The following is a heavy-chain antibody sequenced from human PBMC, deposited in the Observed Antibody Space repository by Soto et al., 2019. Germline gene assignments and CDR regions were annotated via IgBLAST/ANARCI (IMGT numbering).Heavy chain of an antibody. CDR3: GRLEGLATISYYFDY. CDR2: VYYSGST. CDR1: GGSVGSSSDY. J-gene: IGHJ4*02. D-gene: IGHD3-9*01. V-gene: IGHV4-39*01. Sequence: SETLCLTCTVAGGSVGSSSDYWGWVRQPPGKGLEWIGSVYYSGSTYYNPSLESRVTISVDKSKNQFSLKLMSLSAADTAVYYCGRLEGLATISYYFDYWGQGALVTVSS.